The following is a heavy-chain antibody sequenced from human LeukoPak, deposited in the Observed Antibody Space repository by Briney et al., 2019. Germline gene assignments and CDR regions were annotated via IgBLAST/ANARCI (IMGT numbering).Heavy chain of an antibody. J-gene: IGHJ5*02. CDR1: GGSFSGYY. CDR2: INHSGST. V-gene: IGHV4-34*01. CDR3: AYYDFWSGSPFDP. D-gene: IGHD3-3*01. Sequence: SETLSLTCAVYGGSFSGYYWSWIRQPPGKGLEWIGEINHSGSTNYNPSLKSRVTISVDTSKNQFSLKLSSVTAADTAVYYRAYYDFWSGSPFDPWGQGTLVTVSS.